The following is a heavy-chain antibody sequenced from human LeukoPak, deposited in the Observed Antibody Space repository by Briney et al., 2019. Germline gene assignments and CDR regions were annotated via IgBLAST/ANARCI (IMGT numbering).Heavy chain of an antibody. CDR2: ISYDGSNK. Sequence: GRSLRLSCAASGFTFSSYGMHWVRQAPGKGLEWVAVISYDGSNKYYADSVKGRFTISRDNSKNTLYLQMNSLRAEDTAVYCCAKDLGAVVPAAMGLDYWGQGTLVTVSS. CDR3: AKDLGAVVPAAMGLDY. D-gene: IGHD2-2*01. J-gene: IGHJ4*02. V-gene: IGHV3-30*18. CDR1: GFTFSSYG.